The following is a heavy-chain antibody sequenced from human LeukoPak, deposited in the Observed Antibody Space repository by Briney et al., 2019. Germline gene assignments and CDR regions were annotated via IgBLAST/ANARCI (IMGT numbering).Heavy chain of an antibody. V-gene: IGHV3-11*01. Sequence: PGGSLRLSCAASGFTFSDYYMSWIRQAPGKGLECISYISTSDSTIYCADSVKGRFTISRDNAKNSLYLQMNSLRAEDTAVYYCTTAVPLVWFGELTPDFDYWGQGTLVTVSS. D-gene: IGHD3-10*01. CDR3: TTAVPLVWFGELTPDFDY. CDR1: GFTFSDYY. CDR2: ISTSDSTI. J-gene: IGHJ4*02.